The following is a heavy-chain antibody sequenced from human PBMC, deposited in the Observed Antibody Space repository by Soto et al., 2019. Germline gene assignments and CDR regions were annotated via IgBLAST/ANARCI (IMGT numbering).Heavy chain of an antibody. V-gene: IGHV4-34*01. CDR2: INHSGST. J-gene: IGHJ4*02. D-gene: IGHD1-26*01. CDR1: GGSFSAYY. Sequence: QVQLQQWGAGLLKPSETLSLTCAVYGGSFSAYYWTWIRQPPGKGLEWIGEINHSGSTNYNPSLKSRVTISVDTSKNQFSLKLSSVTAADTAVYYCAIGGGGSYSSGDYWGQGTLVTVSS. CDR3: AIGGGGSYSSGDY.